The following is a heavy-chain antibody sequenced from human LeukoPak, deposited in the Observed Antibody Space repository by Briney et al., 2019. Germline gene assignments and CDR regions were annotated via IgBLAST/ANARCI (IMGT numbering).Heavy chain of an antibody. Sequence: GGSLRLSCAASGFTFSSYGMHWVRQAPGKGLEWVAVISYDGSNKYYADSVKGRFTISRDNAKNSLYLQMNSLRAEDTALYHCARVGERATVCYFDYWGQGTLVTVSS. D-gene: IGHD1-26*01. CDR3: ARVGERATVCYFDY. CDR1: GFTFSSYG. J-gene: IGHJ4*02. CDR2: ISYDGSNK. V-gene: IGHV3-30*03.